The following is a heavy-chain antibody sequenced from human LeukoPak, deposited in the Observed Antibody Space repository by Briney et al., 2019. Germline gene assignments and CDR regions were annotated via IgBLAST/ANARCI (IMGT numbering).Heavy chain of an antibody. V-gene: IGHV4-59*01. CDR2: IYYSGST. CDR1: GGSISSYY. Sequence: SETLSLTCTVSGGSISSYYLSWIRQPPGKGLQWIGYIYYSGSTNYNPSLKSRVTISVDTSKNQFSLRLPSVTAADTAVYYCARSLAYGDSDYWGQGTLVTVSS. J-gene: IGHJ4*02. CDR3: ARSLAYGDSDY. D-gene: IGHD4-17*01.